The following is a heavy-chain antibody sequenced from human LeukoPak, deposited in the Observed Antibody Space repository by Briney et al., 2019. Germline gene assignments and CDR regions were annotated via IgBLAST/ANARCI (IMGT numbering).Heavy chain of an antibody. J-gene: IGHJ3*02. CDR2: ISYDGSNK. CDR3: AREVSCSSTSCYYSVEAFDI. D-gene: IGHD2-2*01. CDR1: GFTFSSYA. V-gene: IGHV3-30-3*01. Sequence: GRSLRLSCAASGFTFSSYAMHWVRQAPGKGLEWVAVISYDGSNKYYADSVKGRFTISRDNSKNTLYLQVNSLRAEDTAVYYCAREVSCSSTSCYYSVEAFDIWGQGTMVTVSS.